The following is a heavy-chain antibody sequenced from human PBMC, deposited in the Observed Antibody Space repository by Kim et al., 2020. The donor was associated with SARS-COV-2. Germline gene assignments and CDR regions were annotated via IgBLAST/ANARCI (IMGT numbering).Heavy chain of an antibody. V-gene: IGHV3-30*18. CDR3: AKDRNGYNFDWAFDI. CDR2: ISYDGRNK. J-gene: IGHJ3*02. Sequence: GGSLRLSCVASGFTFSSYGIHWVRQAPGKGLEWVATISYDGRNKYYADSVKGRFTISRDNSKNTVYLQMNSLRAEDASVYYCAKDRNGYNFDWAFDIWRQGTMVTVSS. CDR1: GFTFSSYG. D-gene: IGHD3-9*01.